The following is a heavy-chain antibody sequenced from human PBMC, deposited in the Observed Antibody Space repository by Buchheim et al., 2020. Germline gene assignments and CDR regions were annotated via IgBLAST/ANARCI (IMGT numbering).Heavy chain of an antibody. CDR2: INSDGSSI. D-gene: IGHD2-21*02. J-gene: IGHJ5*02. Sequence: EVQLVESGGGLVQPGGSLRLSCAASGFTFRSYWMHWVRQAPGKGLVWVSRINSDGSSINYADSVRGRFTISRDNAKKMPYLQRNSLRAEDMAVYYCARDLTVETTAYNWFDPWGQGTL. CDR3: ARDLTVETTAYNWFDP. CDR1: GFTFRSYW. V-gene: IGHV3-74*01.